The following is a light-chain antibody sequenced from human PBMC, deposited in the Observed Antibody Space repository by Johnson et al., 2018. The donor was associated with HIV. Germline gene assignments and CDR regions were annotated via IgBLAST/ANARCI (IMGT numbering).Light chain of an antibody. CDR1: NSNIGNNY. CDR3: GTWDSSLSSYV. J-gene: IGLJ1*01. CDR2: ENN. V-gene: IGLV1-51*02. Sequence: QSLLTQPPSVSAAPGQRVTISCSGSNSNIGNNYVSWYQQLPGTAPKLLIYENNMRPSGIPDRFSGSKSGTSATLGITGLQTGDEADYYCGTWDSSLSSYVFGTGTKVTVL.